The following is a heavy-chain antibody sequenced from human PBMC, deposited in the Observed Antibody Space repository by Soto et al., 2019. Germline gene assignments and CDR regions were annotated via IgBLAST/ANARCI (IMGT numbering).Heavy chain of an antibody. CDR1: GGSVSSSNW. CDR2: IYHIGST. J-gene: IGHJ4*02. CDR3: ARVSVTGTYSDY. V-gene: IGHV4-4*02. D-gene: IGHD6-19*01. Sequence: ETLSLTCAVSGGSVSSSNWWTWVRQPPGKGLEWIGEIYHIGSTKYNPSLKSRVTISVDKAKNQFSLTLSSVTAADTAVYYCARVSVTGTYSDYWGQGTLVTVYS.